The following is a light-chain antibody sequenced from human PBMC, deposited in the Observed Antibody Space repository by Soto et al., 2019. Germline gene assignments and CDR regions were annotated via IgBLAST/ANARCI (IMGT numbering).Light chain of an antibody. V-gene: IGLV2-14*01. Sequence: QSAVTQPASVSGSPGQSITISCTGTSSDVGGYDYVSWYQQYPGKAPRLIIYEVNNRPSGVSDRFSGSKSGNTASLTISGLRAEDEADYYCSSYTSYTTLWVFGGGTKLTVL. CDR3: SSYTSYTTLWV. CDR1: SSDVGGYDY. J-gene: IGLJ3*02. CDR2: EVN.